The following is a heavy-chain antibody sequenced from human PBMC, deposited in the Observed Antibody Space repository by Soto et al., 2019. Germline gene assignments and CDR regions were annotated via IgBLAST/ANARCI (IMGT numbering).Heavy chain of an antibody. D-gene: IGHD5-18*01. V-gene: IGHV3-30-3*01. CDR1: AFTFSSYA. CDR3: ARDGYNYARFNDAFDM. J-gene: IGHJ3*02. Sequence: AGSLRLSCAASAFTFSSYAMHWVRQAPGKGLEWVAVTSYDGSNKYYADSVKGRFTISRDNSKNTLYLQMNSLRAEDTAVYYCARDGYNYARFNDAFDMWGQGTMVTVSS. CDR2: TSYDGSNK.